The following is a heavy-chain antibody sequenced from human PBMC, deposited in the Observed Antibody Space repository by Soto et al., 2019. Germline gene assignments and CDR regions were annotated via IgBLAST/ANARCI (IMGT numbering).Heavy chain of an antibody. CDR3: AREETAWPLAYGLDV. Sequence: GGSLRLSCAASGFTFSGYSMNWVRQAPGKGLEWVASISTRSDIYYADSVKGRFTISRDNAKNSVSLQMNSLRAEDTAIYYCAREETAWPLAYGLDVWGQGTTVTVSS. J-gene: IGHJ6*02. D-gene: IGHD2-21*02. V-gene: IGHV3-21*01. CDR1: GFTFSGYS. CDR2: ISTRSDI.